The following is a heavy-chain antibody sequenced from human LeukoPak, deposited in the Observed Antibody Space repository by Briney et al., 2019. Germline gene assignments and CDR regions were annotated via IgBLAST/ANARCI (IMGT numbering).Heavy chain of an antibody. CDR3: ARAGDYGDRLGAFDI. D-gene: IGHD4-17*01. CDR1: GGTFSSYA. V-gene: IGHV1-69*13. Sequence: GASVKVSCKASGGTFSSYAISWVRQAPGQGLEWMGGIILIFGTANYAQKFQGRVTITADESTSTAYMELSSLRSEDTAVYYCARAGDYGDRLGAFDIWGQGTMVTVSS. CDR2: IILIFGTA. J-gene: IGHJ3*02.